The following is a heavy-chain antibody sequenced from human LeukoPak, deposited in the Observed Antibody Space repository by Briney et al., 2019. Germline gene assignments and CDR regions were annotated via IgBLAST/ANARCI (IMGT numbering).Heavy chain of an antibody. CDR1: GVSISNYY. CDR2: IFYSGST. CDR3: ARDLKAGYGVLPSFDY. J-gene: IGHJ4*02. D-gene: IGHD4-17*01. V-gene: IGHV4-59*12. Sequence: SETLSLTCTVSGVSISNYYWSWIRQPPGKGLQWIGYIFYSGSTNYNPSLKSRVTISVDTSKNQFSLKLSSVTAADTAVYYCARDLKAGYGVLPSFDYWGQGTLVTVSS.